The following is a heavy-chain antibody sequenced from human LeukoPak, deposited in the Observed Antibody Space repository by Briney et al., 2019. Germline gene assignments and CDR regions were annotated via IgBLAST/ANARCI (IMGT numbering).Heavy chain of an antibody. J-gene: IGHJ6*02. D-gene: IGHD4-17*01. V-gene: IGHV1-2*02. CDR2: INPNSGGT. CDR3: ARETTVTISYGMDV. CDR1: GYTFTGYY. Sequence: ASVKVSCKASGYTFTGYYMHWVRQAPGQGLEWMGWINPNSGGTNYAQKFQGRVTMTRDTSISTAYMELSRLRSDDTAVYYCARETTVTISYGMDVWGQGTMVTVPS.